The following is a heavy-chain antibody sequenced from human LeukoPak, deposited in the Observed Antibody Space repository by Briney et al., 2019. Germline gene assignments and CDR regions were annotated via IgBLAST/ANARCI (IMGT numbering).Heavy chain of an antibody. Sequence: GASVKVSCKASGYTFTGYYMHWVRQAPGQGLEWMGWINPNSGGTNYAQKFQGRVTMTRDTSISTAYMELSRLRSDDTAVYYCARHSLWFGEGGDYFDYWGQGTLVTVSS. CDR1: GYTFTGYY. CDR2: INPNSGGT. CDR3: ARHSLWFGEGGDYFDY. V-gene: IGHV1-2*02. D-gene: IGHD3-10*01. J-gene: IGHJ4*02.